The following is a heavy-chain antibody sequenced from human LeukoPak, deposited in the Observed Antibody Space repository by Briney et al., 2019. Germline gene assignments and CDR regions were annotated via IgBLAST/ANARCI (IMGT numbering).Heavy chain of an antibody. CDR2: ISSGSTYI. V-gene: IGHV3-21*01. CDR1: GFIFSTYS. J-gene: IGHJ4*02. D-gene: IGHD6-13*01. Sequence: PGGSLRLSCAASGFIFSTYSINWVRQAPGKGLEWVSSISSGSTYIYYTDSVKGRFTISRDDAKSSLYLQLNSLRAEDTAVYYCARWPVDSSWYYFDLWGQGTLVTVSS. CDR3: ARWPVDSSWYYFDL.